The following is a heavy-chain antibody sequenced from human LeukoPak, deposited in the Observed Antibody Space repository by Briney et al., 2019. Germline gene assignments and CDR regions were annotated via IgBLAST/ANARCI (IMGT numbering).Heavy chain of an antibody. CDR2: INPNSGGT. D-gene: IGHD1-7*01. CDR1: GYTFTSYY. Sequence: EASVKVSCKASGYTFTSYYMHWVRQAPGQGLEWMGWINPNSGGTNYAQKVQGRVTMTRDTSMSTAYMELSRLRSDDTAVYYCARAGVKISTRTKDWFDPWGQGTLVTVSS. CDR3: ARAGVKISTRTKDWFDP. J-gene: IGHJ5*02. V-gene: IGHV1-2*02.